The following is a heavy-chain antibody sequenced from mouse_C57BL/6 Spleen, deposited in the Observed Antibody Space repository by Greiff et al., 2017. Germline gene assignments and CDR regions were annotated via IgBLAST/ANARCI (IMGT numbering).Heavy chain of an antibody. D-gene: IGHD3-2*02. CDR2: IDPETGGT. CDR3: TRSPPYSSGYVGKFAY. CDR1: GYTFTDYE. V-gene: IGHV1-15*01. Sequence: VKLMESGAELVRPGASVTLSCKASGYTFTDYEMHWVKQTPVHGLEWIGAIDPETGGTAYNQKFKGKAILTADKSSSTAYMELRSLTSEDSAVYYCTRSPPYSSGYVGKFAYWGQGTLVTVSA. J-gene: IGHJ3*01.